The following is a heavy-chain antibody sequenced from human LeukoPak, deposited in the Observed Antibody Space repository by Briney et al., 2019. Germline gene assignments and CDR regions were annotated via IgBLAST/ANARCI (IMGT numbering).Heavy chain of an antibody. CDR1: GGTFSSYA. CDR3: ASFTYYDFWSGPMRGVDY. D-gene: IGHD3-3*01. V-gene: IGHV1-69*05. Sequence: SVKVSCKASGGTFSSYAISWVRQAPGQGLEWMGGIIPIFGTANYAQKFRGRVTITTDESTSTAYMELSSLRSEDTAVYYCASFTYYDFWSGPMRGVDYWGQGTLVTVSS. CDR2: IIPIFGTA. J-gene: IGHJ4*02.